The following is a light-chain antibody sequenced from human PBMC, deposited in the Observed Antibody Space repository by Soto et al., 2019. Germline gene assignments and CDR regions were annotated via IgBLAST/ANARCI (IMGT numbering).Light chain of an antibody. V-gene: IGKV1-12*01. CDR2: AAS. J-gene: IGKJ5*01. Sequence: DIQMTQSPSTLSASLGDRVTITCRASQSISSWLAWYQQKPGKAPKLLIYAASSLQSGVPSRFSGSGSGTDFTLTISSLQPEDFATYYCQQANSFPITFGQGTRLEIK. CDR1: QSISSW. CDR3: QQANSFPIT.